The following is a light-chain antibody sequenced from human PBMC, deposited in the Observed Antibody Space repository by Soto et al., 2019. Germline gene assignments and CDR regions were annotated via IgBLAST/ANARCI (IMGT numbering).Light chain of an antibody. CDR1: SSNIGSNN. CDR3: ASWDDSVNGLV. Sequence: QSVLTQPPSASATPGQRVTISCSGSSSNIGSNNVEWYQHLPGTAPKLLIYSNNQGPSGVPDRFSGSKSGTSASLAISGLQSEDEADYYCASWDDSVNGLVIGGGTKVT. V-gene: IGLV1-44*01. CDR2: SNN. J-gene: IGLJ3*02.